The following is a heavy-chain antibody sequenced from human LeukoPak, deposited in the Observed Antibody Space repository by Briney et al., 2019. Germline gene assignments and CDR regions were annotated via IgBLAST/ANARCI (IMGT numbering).Heavy chain of an antibody. Sequence: PGGSLRLSCAASGFTFSSYWMHWVRHAPGKGLVWVSRINSDGSSTSYADSVKGRFTISRDNAKDTLYLQMNSLRAEDTAVYYCARESRGYCSSTSCYGTNVLYNWFDPWGQGTLVTVSS. J-gene: IGHJ5*02. CDR3: ARESRGYCSSTSCYGTNVLYNWFDP. CDR2: INSDGSST. CDR1: GFTFSSYW. D-gene: IGHD2-2*01. V-gene: IGHV3-74*01.